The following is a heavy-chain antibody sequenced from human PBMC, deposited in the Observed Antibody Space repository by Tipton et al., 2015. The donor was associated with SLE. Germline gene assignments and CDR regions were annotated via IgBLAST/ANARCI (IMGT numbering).Heavy chain of an antibody. V-gene: IGHV4-30-2*02. CDR3: ASDGDDSSGAFDI. Sequence: TLSLTCAVSGGSISSGGYSWSWIRQPPGKGLGWIGYIYHSGSTYYNPSLKSRVTISVDTSKNQFSLKLSSVTAADTAVYYCASDGDDSSGAFDIWGQGTMVTVSS. CDR1: GGSISSGGYS. J-gene: IGHJ3*02. D-gene: IGHD3-22*01. CDR2: IYHSGST.